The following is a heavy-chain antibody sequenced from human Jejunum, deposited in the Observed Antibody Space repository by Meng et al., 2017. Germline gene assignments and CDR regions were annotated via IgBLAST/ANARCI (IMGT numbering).Heavy chain of an antibody. D-gene: IGHD3-10*01. Sequence: GGSLRLSCAASQFTVSSDFMSWVRQAPGKGLECVSLISLEGYTYYADSVKGRFTISRDKSKNTLYLQMNSLRSEDTAVYYCARGRGGYWGQGTLVTVSS. CDR1: QFTVSSDF. CDR2: ISLEGYT. CDR3: ARGRGGY. J-gene: IGHJ4*02. V-gene: IGHV3-66*02.